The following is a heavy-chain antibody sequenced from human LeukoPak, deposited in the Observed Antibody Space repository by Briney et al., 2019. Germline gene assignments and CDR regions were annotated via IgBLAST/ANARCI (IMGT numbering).Heavy chain of an antibody. J-gene: IGHJ4*02. V-gene: IGHV3-23*01. D-gene: IGHD2-2*01. CDR3: AKDREGYCSSTSCYALRGDFDY. CDR2: ISGSGGST. CDR1: GFTVSSNY. Sequence: GGSLRLSCAASGFTVSSNYMSWVRLAPGKGLEWVSAISGSGGSTYYADSVKGRFTISRDNSKNTLYLQMNSLRAEDTAVYYCAKDREGYCSSTSCYALRGDFDYWGQGTLVTVSS.